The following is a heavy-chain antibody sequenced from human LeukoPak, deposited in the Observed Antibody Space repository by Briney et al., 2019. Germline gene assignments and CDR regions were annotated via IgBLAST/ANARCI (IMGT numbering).Heavy chain of an antibody. CDR3: TRDLIQWELPFSFDY. CDR2: IRSKAYGGTT. Sequence: GGSLRLSCTASGFTFGDYAMSWVRQAPGKGLEWVGFIRSKAYGGTTEYAASVKGRFTISRDDSKSIAYLQMNSLKTEDTAVYYCTRDLIQWELPFSFDYWGQGTLVTVSS. V-gene: IGHV3-49*04. D-gene: IGHD1-26*01. J-gene: IGHJ4*02. CDR1: GFTFGDYA.